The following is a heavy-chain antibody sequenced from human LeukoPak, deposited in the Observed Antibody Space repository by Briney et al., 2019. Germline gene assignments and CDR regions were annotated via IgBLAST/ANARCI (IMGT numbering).Heavy chain of an antibody. V-gene: IGHV3-7*01. CDR3: ARAYSSSWLAYYYYSMDV. D-gene: IGHD6-13*01. J-gene: IGHJ6*02. CDR1: GFTFSRYS. CDR2: IKQDGSEK. Sequence: AGGSLRLSCAASGFTFSRYSMNWVRQAPGKGLEWVANIKQDGSEKYYVDSVKGRFTISRDNAKNSLYLQMNSLRAEDTAVYFCARAYSSSWLAYYYYSMDVWGQGTTVTVSS.